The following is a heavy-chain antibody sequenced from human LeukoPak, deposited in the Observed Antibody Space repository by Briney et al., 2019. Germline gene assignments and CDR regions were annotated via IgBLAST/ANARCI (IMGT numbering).Heavy chain of an antibody. CDR3: ARGSQWQLVPFYPLDY. J-gene: IGHJ4*02. CDR2: IIPIFGTA. CDR1: GGTFSSYA. V-gene: IGHV1-69*05. Sequence: SLRVSCMASGGTFSSYAISWVRQAPGQGLEWMGEIIPIFGTANYAQKFQGRVTITTDASTSTAYMELSSLRSEDTAVYYCARGSQWQLVPFYPLDYWGQGTLVTVSS. D-gene: IGHD6-13*01.